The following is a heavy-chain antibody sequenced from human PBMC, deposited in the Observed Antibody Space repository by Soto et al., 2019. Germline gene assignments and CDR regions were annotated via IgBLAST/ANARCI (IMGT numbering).Heavy chain of an antibody. D-gene: IGHD1-26*01. CDR3: AKDVVVGATTGLGDYYYYYGMDV. Sequence: QVQLVESGGGVVQPGRSLRLSCAASGFTFSSYGMHWVRQAPGKGLEWVAVISYDGSNKYYADSVKGRFTISRDNSKNPLYLQMNSLRAEDTAVYYCAKDVVVGATTGLGDYYYYYGMDVWCQGTTVTVSS. CDR1: GFTFSSYG. J-gene: IGHJ6*02. CDR2: ISYDGSNK. V-gene: IGHV3-30*18.